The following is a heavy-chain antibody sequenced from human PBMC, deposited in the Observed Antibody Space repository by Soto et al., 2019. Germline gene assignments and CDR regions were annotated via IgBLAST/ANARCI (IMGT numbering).Heavy chain of an antibody. CDR3: ARGPRVSSTGTGAH. J-gene: IGHJ4*02. CDR1: GFTFSAYW. D-gene: IGHD1-1*01. Sequence: GGSLRLSCSVSGFTFSAYWMHWVRQVPGKGLTWVSRISDDGSTATYADSVKGRFVISRDNAKNSLYLEMNTLRADDSGLYYCARGPRVSSTGTGAHWGRGTLVTVSS. CDR2: ISDDGSTA. V-gene: IGHV3-74*01.